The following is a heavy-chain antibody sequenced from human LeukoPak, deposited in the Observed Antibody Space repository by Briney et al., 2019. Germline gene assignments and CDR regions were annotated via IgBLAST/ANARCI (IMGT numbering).Heavy chain of an antibody. CDR3: ASPYSNYKNWFDP. Sequence: GGSLRLSCAASGFTFSSYAMHWVRQAPGKGLGWVAVISYDGSNKYYADSVKGRFTISRDNSKNTLYLQMNSLRAEDTAVYYCASPYSNYKNWFDPWGQGTLVTVSS. J-gene: IGHJ5*02. D-gene: IGHD4-11*01. CDR2: ISYDGSNK. V-gene: IGHV3-30-3*01. CDR1: GFTFSSYA.